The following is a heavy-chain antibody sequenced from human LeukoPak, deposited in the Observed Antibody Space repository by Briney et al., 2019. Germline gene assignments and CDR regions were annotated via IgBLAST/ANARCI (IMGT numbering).Heavy chain of an antibody. Sequence: GGSLRLSCAASELSVSSNYMSWIRQAPGKGLEWVAILYSSGRTEYADSVKGRFAVSRDNSKNTLYLQMNSLRVEDTAVYYCAREIGRGVISPYFDHWGQGALVTVSS. CDR3: AREIGRGVISPYFDH. CDR2: LYSSGRT. CDR1: ELSVSSNY. J-gene: IGHJ4*02. D-gene: IGHD2-21*01. V-gene: IGHV3-53*01.